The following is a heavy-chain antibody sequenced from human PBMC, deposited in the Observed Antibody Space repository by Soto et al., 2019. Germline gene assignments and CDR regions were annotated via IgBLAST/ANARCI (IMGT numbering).Heavy chain of an antibody. CDR2: ISYDGSNK. D-gene: IGHD3-10*01. J-gene: IGHJ4*02. V-gene: IGHV3-30-3*01. CDR1: GVTFSSYA. CDR3: ARPDYGSGSYPDY. Sequence: QVQLVESGGGVVQPGRSLRLSCSAAGVTFSSYAMQWFRQAPGQGLEWVAVISYDGSNKDYADSVKGRFTISRDNSKNKLYVHMDRPRAADTAVYKSARPDYGSGSYPDYWGQGTLVTVSS.